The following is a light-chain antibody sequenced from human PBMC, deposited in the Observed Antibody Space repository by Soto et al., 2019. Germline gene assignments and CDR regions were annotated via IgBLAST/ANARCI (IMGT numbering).Light chain of an antibody. CDR3: QQGHDWPLT. J-gene: IGKJ2*01. V-gene: IGKV3-11*01. CDR2: DAS. CDR1: QSVSSY. Sequence: EIVLTQSPATLSLSPGERATLSCRASQSVSSYLAWYQQKPGQAPRLLIYDASNRATGIPARFSGSGSGTDFTLTISSLEPEDFAVYYCQQGHDWPLTFGQGTRLDI.